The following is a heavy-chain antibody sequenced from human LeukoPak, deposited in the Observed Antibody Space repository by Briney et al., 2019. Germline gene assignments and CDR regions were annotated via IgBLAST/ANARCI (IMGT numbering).Heavy chain of an antibody. Sequence: ASVKVSCKASVYTFTSYYMHWVRQAPGQGLEGMGIINPSGCSTSYAQKFQGRVTMTRDTSTSTVYMELSSLRSEDTAVYYCAREGTTRTTGPTDAFDIWGQGTMVTVSS. CDR3: AREGTTRTTGPTDAFDI. CDR1: VYTFTSYY. CDR2: INPSGCST. J-gene: IGHJ3*02. V-gene: IGHV1-46*01. D-gene: IGHD1-1*01.